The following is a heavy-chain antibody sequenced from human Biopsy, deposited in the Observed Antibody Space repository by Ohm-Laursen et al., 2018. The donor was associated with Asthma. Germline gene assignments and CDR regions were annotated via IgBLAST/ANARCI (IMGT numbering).Heavy chain of an antibody. CDR2: ISSSGSTI. CDR1: GFTFSDYY. D-gene: IGHD3-22*01. V-gene: IGHV3-11*01. CDR3: AREGVNYYDSSGYLEY. Sequence: GSLRLSCAASGFTFSDYYMSWIRQAPGKGLEWVSYISSSGSTIYCADSVKGRFTISRDNAKNSLYLQMNSLRAEDTAVYYCAREGVNYYDSSGYLEYWGQGTLVTVSS. J-gene: IGHJ4*02.